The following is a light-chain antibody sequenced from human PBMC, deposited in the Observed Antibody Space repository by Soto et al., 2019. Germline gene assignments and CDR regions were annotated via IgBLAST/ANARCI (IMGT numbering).Light chain of an antibody. CDR1: QGISRW. V-gene: IGKV1-12*02. J-gene: IGKJ1*01. Sequence: DIQMTQSPSSVSASVGDRVTITCRASQGISRWLAWYQQKPGRAPKLLIYAASNVQSGVPSRFSGSGSETDYTLTISSLQPEDFATYYCQQANSFPWTFGQGTKVEVK. CDR2: AAS. CDR3: QQANSFPWT.